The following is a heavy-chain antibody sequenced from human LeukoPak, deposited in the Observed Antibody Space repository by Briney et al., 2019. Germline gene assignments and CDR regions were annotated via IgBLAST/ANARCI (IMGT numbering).Heavy chain of an antibody. D-gene: IGHD4-17*01. CDR3: ARRGYYGDHPIAY. CDR2: IIPIFGTA. CDR1: GGTFSSYA. J-gene: IGHJ4*02. V-gene: IGHV1-69*13. Sequence: SVKVSCKASGGTFSSYAISWVRQAPGQGLEWMGGIIPIFGTANYAQKFQGRVTITADESTSTAYMELSSLRSEDTAVYYCARRGYYGDHPIAYGGQGTLVTVSS.